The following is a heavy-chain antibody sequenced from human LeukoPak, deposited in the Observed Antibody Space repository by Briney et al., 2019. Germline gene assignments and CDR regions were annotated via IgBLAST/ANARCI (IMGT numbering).Heavy chain of an antibody. CDR2: ITYSGST. D-gene: IGHD6-19*01. V-gene: IGHV4-59*01. J-gene: IGHJ4*02. Sequence: SETLSLTCTVSGGSISNYFWSWIRQPPGKGLEWIGFITYSGSTDHNPSLKSRVTISVDASKNQFSLKLTSVTAADTAVFYCVRHTNSGWYQVVYWGGGTLVTVSS. CDR3: VRHTNSGWYQVVY. CDR1: GGSISNYF.